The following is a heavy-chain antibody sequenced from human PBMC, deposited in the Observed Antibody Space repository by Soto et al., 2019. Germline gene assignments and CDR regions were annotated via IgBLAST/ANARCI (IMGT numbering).Heavy chain of an antibody. J-gene: IGHJ6*02. Sequence: PGGSLRLSCAASGFTFSSYAMSWVRQAPGKGLEWVSAISGSGGSTYYADSVKGRFTISRDNSKNTLYLQMNSLRAEDTAVYYCAKSPEFIWLAYYYYGMDVWGQGTTVTVSS. CDR3: AKSPEFIWLAYYYYGMDV. CDR2: ISGSGGST. V-gene: IGHV3-23*01. CDR1: GFTFSSYA. D-gene: IGHD6-19*01.